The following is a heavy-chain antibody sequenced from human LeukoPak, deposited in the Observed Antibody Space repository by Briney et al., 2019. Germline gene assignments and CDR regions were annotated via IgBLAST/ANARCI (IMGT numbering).Heavy chain of an antibody. D-gene: IGHD4-11*01. CDR1: GYTFTFYY. Sequence: ASVKVSCKASGYTFTFYYIHWVRQAPGQGLEWMGWIFPNNGNTKYAQKFQGRFTMTRDTSISTAYMELSRLRSDDTAVYYCAEGTVPYRENWFDPWGQGTLVTVSS. CDR2: IFPNNGNT. J-gene: IGHJ5*02. CDR3: AEGTVPYRENWFDP. V-gene: IGHV1-2*02.